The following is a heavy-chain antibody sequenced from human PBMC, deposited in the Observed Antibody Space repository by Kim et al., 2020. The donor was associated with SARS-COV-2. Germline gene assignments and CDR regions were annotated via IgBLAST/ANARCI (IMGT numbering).Heavy chain of an antibody. CDR3: ARTYCGGDCYRGFFDY. J-gene: IGHJ4*02. D-gene: IGHD2-21*02. V-gene: IGHV5-51*01. Sequence: SFQGRVTISADKSISTASLQWSSLKASDTAMYYCARTYCGGDCYRGFFDYWGQGTLVTVSS.